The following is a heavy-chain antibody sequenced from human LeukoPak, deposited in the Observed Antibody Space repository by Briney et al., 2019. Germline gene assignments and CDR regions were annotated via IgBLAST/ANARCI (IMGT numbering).Heavy chain of an antibody. CDR3: ARRRAVGATHNWFDP. CDR1: GYTFTSYD. V-gene: IGHV1-8*01. Sequence: ASVKVSCQASGYTFTSYDINWVRQATGQGLEWMGWMNPNSGNTGFAHKFQGRVTMTRNTSISTAYMELSSLRSEDTAVYYCARRRAVGATHNWFDPWGQGTLVTVSS. D-gene: IGHD1-26*01. CDR2: MNPNSGNT. J-gene: IGHJ5*02.